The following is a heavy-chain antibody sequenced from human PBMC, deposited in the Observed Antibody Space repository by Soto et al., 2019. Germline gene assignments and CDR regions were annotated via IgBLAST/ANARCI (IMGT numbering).Heavy chain of an antibody. CDR2: SYYSGST. J-gene: IGHJ5*02. V-gene: IGHV4-39*01. Sequence: QLQLQESGPGLVKPSETLSLTCTVSGGSISSSSYYWGWIRQPPGKGLEWIGSSYYSGSTYYNPSLKSRVTISVDTSKNQFSLRLSSVTAADTAVYYCARVGLAAAGTPYNWFDPWGQGTLVTVSS. D-gene: IGHD6-13*01. CDR3: ARVGLAAAGTPYNWFDP. CDR1: GGSISSSSYY.